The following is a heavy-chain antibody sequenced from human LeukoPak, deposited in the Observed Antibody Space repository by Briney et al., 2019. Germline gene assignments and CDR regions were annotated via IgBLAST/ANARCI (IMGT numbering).Heavy chain of an antibody. J-gene: IGHJ3*01. V-gene: IGHV1-18*03. Sequence: ASVKVSCKASGYTFTSYGITWVRQAPGQGLEWMGWINTYNGNTSYAQKLQGRVTMAIDTSTSTAYMELRSLRSDDMAVYYCARGGSYSDDAFDFWGQGTMVTVSS. CDR2: INTYNGNT. CDR1: GYTFTSYG. CDR3: ARGGSYSDDAFDF. D-gene: IGHD1-26*01.